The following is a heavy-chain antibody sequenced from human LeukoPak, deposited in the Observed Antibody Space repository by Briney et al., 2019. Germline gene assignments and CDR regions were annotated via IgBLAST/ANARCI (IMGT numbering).Heavy chain of an antibody. D-gene: IGHD3-10*01. J-gene: IGHJ4*02. CDR1: GYTFTSYG. V-gene: IGHV1-18*01. CDR2: ISAYNGNT. CDR3: ARHDGGRPFNMVRGEGDFDY. Sequence: GASVKVSCKASGYTFTSYGISWVRQAPGQGLEWMGWISAYNGNTNYAQKLQGRVTMTTDTSTSTAYMELRSLRSDDTAVYYCARHDGGRPFNMVRGEGDFDYWGQGTLVTVSS.